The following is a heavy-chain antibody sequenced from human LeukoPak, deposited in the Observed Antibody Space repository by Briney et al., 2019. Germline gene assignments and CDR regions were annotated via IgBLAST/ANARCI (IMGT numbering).Heavy chain of an antibody. CDR2: IKQDGREK. D-gene: IGHD4-11*01. V-gene: IGHV3-7*01. Sequence: GGSLRLSCAASGFTFSVYWMSWVRQAPGKGLEWVANIKQDGREKYYVDSVKGRFTISRDNAKNSLYLQMNSLRVEDTAVYYCARPTVTTGVDAFDIWGRGTMVTVSS. CDR3: ARPTVTTGVDAFDI. CDR1: GFTFSVYW. J-gene: IGHJ3*02.